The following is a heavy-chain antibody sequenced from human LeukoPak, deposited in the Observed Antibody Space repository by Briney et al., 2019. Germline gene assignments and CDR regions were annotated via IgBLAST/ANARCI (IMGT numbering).Heavy chain of an antibody. CDR3: ARDTNYYGSGSYLGY. V-gene: IGHV3-30*04. J-gene: IGHJ4*02. Sequence: GGSLRLSCAASGFTFSSYAMHWVRQAPGKGLEWVAVITYDGSNKYYADSVKGRFTISRDNSKNTLYLQLDSVRPEETGVYYCARDTNYYGSGSYLGYWGQGTLVTASS. CDR1: GFTFSSYA. D-gene: IGHD3-10*01. CDR2: ITYDGSNK.